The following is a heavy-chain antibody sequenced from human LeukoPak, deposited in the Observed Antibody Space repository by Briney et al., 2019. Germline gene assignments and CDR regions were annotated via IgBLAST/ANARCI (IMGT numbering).Heavy chain of an antibody. V-gene: IGHV4-59*01. CDR1: GGSISSYY. CDR2: IYYSGST. J-gene: IGHJ4*02. Sequence: SETLSLTCTVSGGSISSYYWSWIRQPPGKGLEWIGYIYYSGSTNYNPSLKSRVTISVDTSKNQFSLKLSSVTAADTAVYYCARDSPGGSSWFFDSWGQGTLVTVSS. CDR3: ARDSPGGSSWFFDS. D-gene: IGHD6-13*01.